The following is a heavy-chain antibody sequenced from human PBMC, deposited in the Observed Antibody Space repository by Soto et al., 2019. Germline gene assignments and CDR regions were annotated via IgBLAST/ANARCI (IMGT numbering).Heavy chain of an antibody. CDR2: INHSGST. Sequence: SETLSLTCAVYGGSFSGYYWSWIRQPPGKGLEWIGEINHSGSTNYNPSLKSRVTISVDTSKNQFSLKLSSVTAADTAVYYCARSADYYGSGSYYNVAMAGYYGMDVWGQGTTVTVSS. CDR1: GGSFSGYY. D-gene: IGHD3-10*01. J-gene: IGHJ6*02. V-gene: IGHV4-34*01. CDR3: ARSADYYGSGSYYNVAMAGYYGMDV.